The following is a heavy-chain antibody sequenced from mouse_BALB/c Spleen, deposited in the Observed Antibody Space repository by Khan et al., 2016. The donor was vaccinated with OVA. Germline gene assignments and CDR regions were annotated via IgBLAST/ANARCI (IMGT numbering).Heavy chain of an antibody. V-gene: IGHV5-9*02. CDR1: GFAFSSYD. D-gene: IGHD2-10*01. CDR3: ARPSYYGNPWFTY. CDR2: ISTGGSYI. Sequence: EVQRVESGGGFVKPGGSLNLSCAASGFAFSSYDMSWVRQTPEQRLEWVATISTGGSYIYYPDSVQGRFTISRDIARNTLYLQMSSLRSADTALYYCARPSYYGNPWFTYWGPGTLVTVSA. J-gene: IGHJ3*01.